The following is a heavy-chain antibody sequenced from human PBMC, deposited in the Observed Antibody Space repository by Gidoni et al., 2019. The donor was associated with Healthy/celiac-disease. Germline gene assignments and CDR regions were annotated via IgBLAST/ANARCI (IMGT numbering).Heavy chain of an antibody. Sequence: EVQLVESGGGLVQPGRSLRLSCAASGFPFDDYAMHWVRHAPGKGLEWVSGISWNSGSIGYADSVKGRFTISRDNAKNSLYLQMNSLRAEDTALYYCSSSWYSHYYYGMDVWGQGTTVTVSS. V-gene: IGHV3-9*01. CDR1: GFPFDDYA. CDR2: ISWNSGSI. J-gene: IGHJ6*02. CDR3: SSSWYSHYYYGMDV. D-gene: IGHD6-13*01.